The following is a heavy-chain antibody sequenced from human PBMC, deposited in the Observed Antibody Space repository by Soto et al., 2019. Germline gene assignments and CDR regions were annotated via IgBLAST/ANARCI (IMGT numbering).Heavy chain of an antibody. CDR2: IYYSGSI. D-gene: IGHD4-17*01. Sequence: SETLSLTCTVSGGSISSGGYYWSWIRQHPGKGLEWIGYIYYSGSIYYNPSLKSRVTISVDTSKNQFSLKLSSVTAADTAVYYCARATTVVTPDAFDIWGQGTMVTVSS. CDR3: ARATTVVTPDAFDI. J-gene: IGHJ3*02. V-gene: IGHV4-31*03. CDR1: GGSISSGGYY.